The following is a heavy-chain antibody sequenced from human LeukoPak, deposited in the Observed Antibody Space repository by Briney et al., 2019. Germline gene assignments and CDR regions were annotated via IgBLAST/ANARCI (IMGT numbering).Heavy chain of an antibody. CDR3: LTSPIVVVPAAMGSSDY. D-gene: IGHD2-2*01. V-gene: IGHV3-23*01. Sequence: GGSLRLSCAASGFTFSSYAMNWVRQAPGKGLEWVSAISGSGGSTYYADSVKGRFTISRDNSKNTLYLQMNSLRAEDTAVYYCLTSPIVVVPAAMGSSDYWGQGTLVTVSS. J-gene: IGHJ4*02. CDR2: ISGSGGST. CDR1: GFTFSSYA.